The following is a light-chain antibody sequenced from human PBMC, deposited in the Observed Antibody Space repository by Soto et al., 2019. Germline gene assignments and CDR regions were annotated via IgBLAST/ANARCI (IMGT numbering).Light chain of an antibody. CDR2: EVT. V-gene: IGLV2-8*01. J-gene: IGLJ3*02. CDR1: SSDVGGYKY. Sequence: QSALTQPPSASGSPGQSVTFSCTGTSSDVGGYKYVSWYQQHPGRAPKLIIYEVTKRPSGVPDRFSGSKSGNTASLTVSGLQAGDEDDYYCRSYAGSNNGVFGGGTKLTVL. CDR3: RSYAGSNNGV.